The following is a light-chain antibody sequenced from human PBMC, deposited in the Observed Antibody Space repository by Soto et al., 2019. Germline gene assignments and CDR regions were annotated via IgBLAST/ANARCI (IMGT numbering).Light chain of an antibody. CDR1: SSNIGAGYD. CDR2: GNN. CDR3: QSSDSSLSGYV. V-gene: IGLV1-40*01. J-gene: IGLJ1*01. Sequence: QSALTQPPSVSGAPGQRVTISCTGSSSNIGAGYDVHWYQQLPGTAPKLLIYGNNNRPSGVPDRFSGSKSGTSASLAITGLQAEDEADYYCQSSDSSLSGYVFGTGTKLIVL.